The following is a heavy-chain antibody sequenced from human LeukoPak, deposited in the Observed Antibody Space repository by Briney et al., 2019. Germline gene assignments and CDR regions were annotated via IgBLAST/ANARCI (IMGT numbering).Heavy chain of an antibody. V-gene: IGHV4-38-2*02. J-gene: IGHJ6*03. CDR3: ARDRKYYYHMDV. CDR1: GYSISSGYY. CDR2: IYHSGST. Sequence: SETLSLTCTVSGYSISSGYYWARIRQPPGKGLEWIGTIYHSGSTYYNPSLKSRVTISVDTSKNQFSLNLTSLTAADTAVYYCARDRKYYYHMDVWGKGTTVTVSS. D-gene: IGHD1-14*01.